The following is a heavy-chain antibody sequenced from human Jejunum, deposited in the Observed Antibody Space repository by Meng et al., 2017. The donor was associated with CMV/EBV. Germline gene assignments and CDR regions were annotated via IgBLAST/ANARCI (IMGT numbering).Heavy chain of an antibody. D-gene: IGHD6-19*01. CDR1: GGTFSSYA. J-gene: IGHJ4*02. V-gene: IGHV1-69*10. Sequence: QVQLGQAGAEVKKPGSSVKVSCKASGGTFSSYAISWVRQAPGQGLEWMGGIIPILGIANYAQKFQGRVTITADKSTSTAYMELSSLRSEDTAVYYCAGDPSNTSGRYAYFDYWGQGTLVTVSS. CDR2: IIPILGIA. CDR3: AGDPSNTSGRYAYFDY.